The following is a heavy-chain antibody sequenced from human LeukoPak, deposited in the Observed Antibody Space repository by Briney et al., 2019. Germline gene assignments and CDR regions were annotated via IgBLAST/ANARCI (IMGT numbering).Heavy chain of an antibody. Sequence: ASVKVSCKASGYTFTGYYMNWVRQAPGQELEWMGWINPNSGGTNYAQKFQGRVTMTRDTSISTAYMEVSRVRGDDTAVYYCARSHDSGDPYYFDSWGQGTLVTVSS. CDR3: ARSHDSGDPYYFDS. V-gene: IGHV1-2*02. J-gene: IGHJ4*02. CDR1: GYTFTGYY. CDR2: INPNSGGT. D-gene: IGHD4-17*01.